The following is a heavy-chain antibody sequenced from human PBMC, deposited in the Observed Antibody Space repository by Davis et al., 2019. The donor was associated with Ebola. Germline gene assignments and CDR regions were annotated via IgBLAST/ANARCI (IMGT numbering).Heavy chain of an antibody. CDR2: TYYNSKWYH. V-gene: IGHV6-1*01. J-gene: IGHJ6*04. D-gene: IGHD5-18*01. CDR3: ARGWLRGGMDV. Sequence: HSQTLSLTCAISGDSVSGGSGGWNWIRQSPSGGLEWLGRTYYNSKWYHDYAVSVKSRITINPDTSKNQFSLQLNSVTPEDTALYYCARGWLRGGMDVWGEGTTVTVSS. CDR1: GDSVSGGSGG.